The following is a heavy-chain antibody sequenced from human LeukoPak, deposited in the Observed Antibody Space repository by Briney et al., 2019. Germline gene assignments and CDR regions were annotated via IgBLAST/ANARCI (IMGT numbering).Heavy chain of an antibody. CDR1: GFTFSSYW. D-gene: IGHD3-10*01. Sequence: PGESLRLSCAASGFTFSSYWMNWVRLAPGKGLEWVANIKQDGSEKYFVDSVKGRFTISRDNAKNSLYLQMNSLRAEDTAVYYCARGFGGSDYWGQGTLVTVSS. CDR3: ARGFGGSDY. J-gene: IGHJ4*02. CDR2: IKQDGSEK. V-gene: IGHV3-7*04.